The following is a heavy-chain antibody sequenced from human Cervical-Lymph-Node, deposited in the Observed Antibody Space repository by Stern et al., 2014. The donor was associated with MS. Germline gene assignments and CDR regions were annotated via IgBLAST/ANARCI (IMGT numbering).Heavy chain of an antibody. CDR2: VSNEGSKQ. V-gene: IGHV3-30*03. CDR1: GFIFSNYA. J-gene: IGHJ4*02. CDR3: GRDTCRGGGCYFRY. D-gene: IGHD2-15*01. Sequence: VQLVESGGGVVQPGRSLRLSCAASGFIFSNYAMHWVRQAPGKGLDWVAFVSNEGSKQFYADSVKGRFTISRDHAQNTLYLQINSLRPEDTAVYYCGRDTCRGGGCYFRYWGQGILITVSS.